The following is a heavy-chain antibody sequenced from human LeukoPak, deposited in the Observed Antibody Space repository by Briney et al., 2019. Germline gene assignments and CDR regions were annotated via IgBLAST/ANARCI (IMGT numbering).Heavy chain of an antibody. CDR3: ARGKVDPYYYYYYMDV. CDR1: GGSFSGYY. J-gene: IGHJ6*03. V-gene: IGHV4-34*01. CDR2: INHSGST. Sequence: PSETLSLTCAAYGGSFSGYYCSWIRQPPGKGLEWIGEINHSGSTNYNPSLKSRVTISVDTSKNQFSLKLSSVTAADTAVYYCARGKVDPYYYYYYMDVWGKGTTVTVSS.